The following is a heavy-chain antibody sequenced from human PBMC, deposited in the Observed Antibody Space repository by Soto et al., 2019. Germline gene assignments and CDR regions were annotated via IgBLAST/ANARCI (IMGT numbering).Heavy chain of an antibody. CDR3: ARGGYSTAWSVNY. D-gene: IGHD6-19*01. CDR1: GFTFSSFG. V-gene: IGHV3-48*02. J-gene: IGHJ4*01. CDR2: ISGSSGTI. Sequence: EVQLVESGGGLVQPGGSLRLSCVVSGFTFSSFGMNWVRQAPGKGLEWISYISGSSGTIYYEDSVKGRFTISRDNAKNSLYLQMNSLRDEDTAVYYCARGGYSTAWSVNYWGDGTLVTVSA.